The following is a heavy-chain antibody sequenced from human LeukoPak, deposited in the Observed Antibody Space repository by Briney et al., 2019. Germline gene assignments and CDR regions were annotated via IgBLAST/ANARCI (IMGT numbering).Heavy chain of an antibody. CDR1: GDTFTSYY. V-gene: IGHV1-46*01. D-gene: IGHD2-15*01. J-gene: IGHJ4*02. CDR3: ARDLGYCSGGSCYYLIDY. Sequence: ASVKVSCKASGDTFTSYYMHRVRQAPGQGLEWMGIINPSGGSTSSAQKFQCRVTMTRDTSTSTVYMELSSLRSEDTAVYYCARDLGYCSGGSCYYLIDYWGQGTLVTVSS. CDR2: INPSGGST.